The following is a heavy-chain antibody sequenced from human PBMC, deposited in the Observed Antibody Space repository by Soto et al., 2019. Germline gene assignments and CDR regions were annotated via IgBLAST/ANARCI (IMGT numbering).Heavy chain of an antibody. CDR2: IKSKTDGGTT. V-gene: IGHV3-15*01. CDR1: EFSFTNAW. J-gene: IGHJ6*02. D-gene: IGHD3-10*01. Sequence: EVQLVESGGGLVKPGGSLRLSCVASEFSFTNAWMTWVRQAPGKGLEWLGRIKSKTDGGTTDYAAPVKGRFTISRDDSHNTMYLQMNSLRTEDTALYYCSTDIGLYGLEFWGQGTAVTVSS. CDR3: STDIGLYGLEF.